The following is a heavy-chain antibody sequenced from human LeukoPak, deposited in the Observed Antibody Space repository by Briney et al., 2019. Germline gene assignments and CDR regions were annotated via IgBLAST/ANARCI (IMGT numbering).Heavy chain of an antibody. Sequence: ASVKVSCKASGYTFTSYAMHWVRQAPGQRLEWMGWINAGNGNTKYSQKFQGRVPITRDTSASTAYMELSSLRSEDTAVYYCARGPQLLWFGELPGPLDYWGQGTLVTVSS. J-gene: IGHJ4*02. D-gene: IGHD3-10*01. CDR1: GYTFTSYA. V-gene: IGHV1-3*01. CDR2: INAGNGNT. CDR3: ARGPQLLWFGELPGPLDY.